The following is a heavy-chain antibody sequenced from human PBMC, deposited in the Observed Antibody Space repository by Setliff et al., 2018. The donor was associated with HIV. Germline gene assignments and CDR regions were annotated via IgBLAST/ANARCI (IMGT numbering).Heavy chain of an antibody. J-gene: IGHJ5*02. CDR3: ARHRAQRGSGTYYDDWFDL. V-gene: IGHV4-34*01. CDR2: VHYSGRT. Sequence: LSLTCAAYGGSLSGYYWSWIRQTPGKGLEWIGEVHYSGRTAYNPSLQSRVAISVDMYRNQFFLRLTSVTAADTSVYYCARHRAQRGSGTYYDDWFDLWGQGTLVT. CDR1: GGSLSGYY. D-gene: IGHD3-10*01.